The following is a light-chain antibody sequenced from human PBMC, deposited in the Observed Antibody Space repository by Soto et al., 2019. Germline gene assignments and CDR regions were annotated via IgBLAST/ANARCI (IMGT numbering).Light chain of an antibody. CDR2: SNN. CDR1: SSNIGINT. CDR3: AAWDDRLNGYV. J-gene: IGLJ1*01. Sequence: QSVLTQPPSASGTPGQRVTISCSGSSSNIGINTVNWYQQLPGTAPKLLIYSNNQRPSGVPDRFSGSKSGTSASLAVSGLQSEDEADYYCAAWDDRLNGYVFGTGTKVIVL. V-gene: IGLV1-44*01.